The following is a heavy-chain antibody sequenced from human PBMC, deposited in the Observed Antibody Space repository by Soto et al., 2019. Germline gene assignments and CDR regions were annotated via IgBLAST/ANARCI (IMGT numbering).Heavy chain of an antibody. V-gene: IGHV3-30*18. Sequence: GGSLRLSCAASGFTFRTYAMHCVRQAPDKVLERVAVIASDSDKYYADSVKGRFTISRDNSKNTLYLQMNSLRAEDTTVYYCAKLGIPDYYDRSGYAYWGQGILVTVSS. D-gene: IGHD3-22*01. CDR3: AKLGIPDYYDRSGYAY. CDR1: GFTFRTYA. J-gene: IGHJ4*02. CDR2: IASDSDK.